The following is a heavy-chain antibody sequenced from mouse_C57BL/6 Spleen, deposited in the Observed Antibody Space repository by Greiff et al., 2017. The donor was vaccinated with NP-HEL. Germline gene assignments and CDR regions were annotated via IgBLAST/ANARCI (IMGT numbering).Heavy chain of an antibody. CDR3: ARGPLYGSSYADAMDY. CDR1: GYTFTSYT. D-gene: IGHD1-1*01. V-gene: IGHV1-4*01. J-gene: IGHJ4*01. Sequence: VKLQESGAELARPGASVKMSCKASGYTFTSYTMHWVKQRPGQGLEWIGYINPSSGYTKYNQKFKDKATLTADKSSSTAYMQLSSLTSEDSAVYYCARGPLYGSSYADAMDYWGQGTSVTVSS. CDR2: INPSSGYT.